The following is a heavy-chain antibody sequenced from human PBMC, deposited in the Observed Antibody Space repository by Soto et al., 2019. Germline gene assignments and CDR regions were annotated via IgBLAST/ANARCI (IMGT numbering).Heavy chain of an antibody. CDR2: INHSGST. V-gene: IGHV4-34*01. Sequence: QVQLQQWGEGLLKPSETLSLTCAVYGGSFGGYYWSWLRQPPGQGLEWIGEINHSGSTNYNPSLKSRVTISVDTSKNQFSLKLSSVTAADTAVYYCARGRRGSSGSKDYWGQGTLVTVSS. CDR1: GGSFGGYY. D-gene: IGHD6-13*01. J-gene: IGHJ4*02. CDR3: ARGRRGSSGSKDY.